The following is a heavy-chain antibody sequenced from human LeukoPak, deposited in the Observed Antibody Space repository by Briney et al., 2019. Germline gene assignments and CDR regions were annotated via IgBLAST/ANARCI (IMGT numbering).Heavy chain of an antibody. J-gene: IGHJ4*02. V-gene: IGHV3-23*01. D-gene: IGHD5-12*01. CDR3: AREVVATRFDN. CDR2: IHRSGATT. Sequence: GGSLRLSCAASGFTFSDYAMTWVRQAQGKGLEWVSFIHRSGATTYYADSVKGRFTITRNNVKNTINLQMSSLRVEDTAVYYCAREVVATRFDNWGQGTLVTVSP. CDR1: GFTFSDYA.